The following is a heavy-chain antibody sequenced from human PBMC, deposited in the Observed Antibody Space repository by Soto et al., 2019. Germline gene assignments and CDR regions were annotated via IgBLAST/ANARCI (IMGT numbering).Heavy chain of an antibody. J-gene: IGHJ6*02. Sequence: ASVKVSCKASGYTFTSYAMHWVRQAPGQRLEWMGWINAGNGNTKYSQKFQGRVTITRDTSASTAYMELSSLRSEDTAVYYCARPLRFLEWSPPSPDYYYYGMDVWGQGTTVTVSS. V-gene: IGHV1-3*01. D-gene: IGHD3-3*01. CDR1: GYTFTSYA. CDR2: INAGNGNT. CDR3: ARPLRFLEWSPPSPDYYYYGMDV.